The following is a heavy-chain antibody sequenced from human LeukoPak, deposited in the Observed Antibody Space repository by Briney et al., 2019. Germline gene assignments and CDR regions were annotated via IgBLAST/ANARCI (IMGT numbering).Heavy chain of an antibody. J-gene: IGHJ4*02. CDR3: ARAYDSSWHNFDY. D-gene: IGHD6-13*01. V-gene: IGHV3-30*03. CDR2: ISYDGSNK. CDR1: GFTFSSYG. Sequence: GGSLRLSCAASGFTFSSYGMHWVRQAPGKGLEWVAVISYDGSNKDYADSVKGRFTISRDNSKNTLYLEMDSLRYEDTAVYYCARAYDSSWHNFDYWGQGSLVTVSS.